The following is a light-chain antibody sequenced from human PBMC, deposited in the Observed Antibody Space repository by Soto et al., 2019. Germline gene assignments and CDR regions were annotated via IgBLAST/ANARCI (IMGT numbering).Light chain of an antibody. Sequence: QSVLTQPASVSGSPGQSITISCTGTSSDVGSYNLVSWYQQHPGKAPKLMIYEGSKRPSGVSNRFSGSKSGNTASLTISGLQAEDEADYYSCSYAGSSTPVVFGGGTKLTVL. CDR2: EGS. CDR1: SSDVGSYNL. V-gene: IGLV2-23*01. CDR3: CSYAGSSTPVV. J-gene: IGLJ2*01.